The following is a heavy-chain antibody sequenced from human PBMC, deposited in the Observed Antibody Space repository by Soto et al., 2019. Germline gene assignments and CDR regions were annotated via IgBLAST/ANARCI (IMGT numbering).Heavy chain of an antibody. CDR2: ISGSGGST. D-gene: IGHD3-3*01. V-gene: IGHV3-23*01. J-gene: IGHJ4*02. CDR1: GFTLDSYA. Sequence: GGSLRLPCAASGFTLDSYAMNWVRQAPGKGLEWVSAISGSGGSTYYADSVKGRFTISRDISKNTLYLQMNSLRAEDTALYYCAKGVTYYDFWSGYFEYWGRGTLVTVSS. CDR3: AKGVTYYDFWSGYFEY.